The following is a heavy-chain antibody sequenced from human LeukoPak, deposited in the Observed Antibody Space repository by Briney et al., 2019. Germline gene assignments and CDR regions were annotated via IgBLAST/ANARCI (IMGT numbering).Heavy chain of an antibody. D-gene: IGHD3-10*01. CDR2: IYYSGST. CDR1: GGSISSYY. V-gene: IGHV4-59*12. J-gene: IGHJ6*03. CDR3: ARNFNDYYGSGSYPHYYYYYYMDV. Sequence: SETLSLTCTVSGGSISSYYWSWIRQPPGKGLEWIGFIYYSGSTNYNPSLKSRVTISVDTSKNQFSLKLSSVTAADTAVYYCARNFNDYYGSGSYPHYYYYYYMDVWGKGTTVTISS.